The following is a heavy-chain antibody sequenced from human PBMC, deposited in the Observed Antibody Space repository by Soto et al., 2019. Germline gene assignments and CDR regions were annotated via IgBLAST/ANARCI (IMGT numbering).Heavy chain of an antibody. CDR1: GFTFSDHW. CDR3: ARLGSTNTFDI. CDR2: IKGDGSYT. D-gene: IGHD2-2*01. J-gene: IGHJ3*02. Sequence: GGSLRLSCAASGFTFSDHWMHWVRQAAGKGLVWVSRIKGDGSYTNYADSVKGRFTIIRDNAKNTLYLQMNSLRAEDTAVYYCARLGSTNTFDIWGLRTKVTVSS. V-gene: IGHV3-74*01.